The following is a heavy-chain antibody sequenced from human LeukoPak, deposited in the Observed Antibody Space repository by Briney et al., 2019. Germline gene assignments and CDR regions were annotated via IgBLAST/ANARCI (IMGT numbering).Heavy chain of an antibody. CDR2: INHSGST. V-gene: IGHV4-34*01. J-gene: IGHJ4*02. CDR3: ARRRITMVRGVPTPFDY. CDR1: GGSFSGYY. Sequence: SETLSLTCAVYGGSFSGYYWSWIRQPPGKGLEWIGEINHSGSTNYNPSLKSRVTISVDTSKNQFSLKLSSVTAADTAVYYCARRRITMVRGVPTPFDYWGQGTLVTVSS. D-gene: IGHD3-10*01.